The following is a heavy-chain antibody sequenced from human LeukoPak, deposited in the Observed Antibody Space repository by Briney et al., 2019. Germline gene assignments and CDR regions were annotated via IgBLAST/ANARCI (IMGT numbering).Heavy chain of an antibody. J-gene: IGHJ6*02. CDR2: INHSGST. CDR1: GGPFSGYY. D-gene: IGHD2-15*01. Sequence: SETLSLTCAVYGGPFSGYYWSWLRQPPGKGLDWIGEINHSGSTNYNPSLKSRVTISVDTSKNQFSLKLSSVTAADTAVYYCARGTVVVAEIYYYGMDVWGQGTTVTVSS. V-gene: IGHV4-34*01. CDR3: ARGTVVVAEIYYYGMDV.